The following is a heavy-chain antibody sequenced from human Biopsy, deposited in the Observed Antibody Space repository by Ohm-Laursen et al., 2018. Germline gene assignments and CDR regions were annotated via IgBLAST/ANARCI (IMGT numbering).Heavy chain of an antibody. J-gene: IGHJ5*02. V-gene: IGHV4-39*01. Sequence: GTLSLTCPVSGGSISNNNYYWGWIRQPPGKGLEWIGSIFYRGSTHYKPSLKSRVNISVDTSKNQFSLKLKSVTAADTAVYYCARDYDTSGYYYVSWGQGTLVTVSS. D-gene: IGHD3-22*01. CDR1: GGSISNNNYY. CDR2: IFYRGST. CDR3: ARDYDTSGYYYVS.